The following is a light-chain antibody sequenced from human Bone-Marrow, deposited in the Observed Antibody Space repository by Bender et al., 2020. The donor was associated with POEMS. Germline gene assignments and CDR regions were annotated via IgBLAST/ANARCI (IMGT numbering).Light chain of an antibody. CDR2: DDR. CDR1: RFGGES. V-gene: IGLV3-21*02. CDR3: QAWDSSTAV. Sequence: SYVLTQPPSVSVAPGQTAKITCGGNRFGGESVHWYQRKPGQAPVVVVYDDRDRPSGIPERFSGSNSGNTATLTISRVEAGDEADYYCQAWDSSTAVFGTGTKVTVL. J-gene: IGLJ1*01.